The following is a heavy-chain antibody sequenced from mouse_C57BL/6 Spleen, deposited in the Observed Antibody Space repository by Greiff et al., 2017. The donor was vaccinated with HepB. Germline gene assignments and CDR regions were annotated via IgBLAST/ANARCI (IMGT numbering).Heavy chain of an antibody. J-gene: IGHJ1*03. D-gene: IGHD1-1*01. CDR2: ISYDGSN. Sequence: EVQLQQSGPGLVKPSQSLSLTCSVTGYSITSGYYWNWIRQFPGNKLEWMGYISYDGSNNYNPSLKNRISITRDTSKNQFFLKLNSVTTEDTATYYCAREVITTVVARGYWYFDVWGTGTTVTVSS. V-gene: IGHV3-6*01. CDR1: GYSITSGYY. CDR3: AREVITTVVARGYWYFDV.